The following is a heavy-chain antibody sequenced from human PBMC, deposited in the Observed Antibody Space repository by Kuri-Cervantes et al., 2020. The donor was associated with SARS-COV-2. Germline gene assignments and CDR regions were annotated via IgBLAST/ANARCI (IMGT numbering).Heavy chain of an antibody. D-gene: IGHD7-27*01. Sequence: ASVKVSCKASTYTFTTYDTNWVRQAPGQGLEWMGIINPSGGSTSYAQKFQGRVTMTRDTSTSTVYMELSSLRSEDTAVYYCARGELGISNYYYYNMDVWGKGTTVTVSS. J-gene: IGHJ6*03. CDR1: TYTFTTYD. CDR2: INPSGGST. V-gene: IGHV1-46*01. CDR3: ARGELGISNYYYYNMDV.